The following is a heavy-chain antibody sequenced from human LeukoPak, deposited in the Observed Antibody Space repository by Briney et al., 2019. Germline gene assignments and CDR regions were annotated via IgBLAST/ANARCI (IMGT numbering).Heavy chain of an antibody. D-gene: IGHD3-10*01. CDR3: AKGIEYYYGSGSYYDY. CDR1: GFTFSSYA. V-gene: IGHV3-23*01. CDR2: ISGSGGST. Sequence: PGGSLRLSCAASGFTFSSYAMSWVRQAPGKGLEWVSAISGSGGSTYYADSVKGRFTISRDNSKNTLYLQMNSLRADDTAVYYCAKGIEYYYGSGSYYDYWGQGTLVTVSS. J-gene: IGHJ4*02.